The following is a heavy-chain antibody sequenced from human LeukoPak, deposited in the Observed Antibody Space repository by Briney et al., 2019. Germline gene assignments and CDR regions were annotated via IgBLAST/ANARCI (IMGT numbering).Heavy chain of an antibody. CDR2: INPSGGST. Sequence: ASVKVSCKASGYTFTSYYMHWVRQAPGQGLEWMGIINPSGGSTSYAQKFQGRVTMTRDTSTSTVYMELSSLRSEDTAVYYCARETGTQGEVSWFDPWAREPWSPSPQ. J-gene: IGHJ5*02. D-gene: IGHD1-1*01. CDR1: GYTFTSYY. CDR3: ARETGTQGEVSWFDP. V-gene: IGHV1-46*01.